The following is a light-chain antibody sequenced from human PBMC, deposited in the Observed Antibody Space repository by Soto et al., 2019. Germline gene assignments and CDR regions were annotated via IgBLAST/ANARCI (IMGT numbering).Light chain of an antibody. CDR3: SAYAGSNNLI. CDR2: EVS. J-gene: IGLJ2*01. Sequence: QSALTQPPSASGSPGQSVTISCTGTSSDVGGYNDVSWYQQHPGKAPKLMISEVSKRPSGVPDRFSGSKSANTASLTVSGLQAEDEADYYCSAYAGSNNLIFGGGTKLTV. V-gene: IGLV2-8*01. CDR1: SSDVGGYND.